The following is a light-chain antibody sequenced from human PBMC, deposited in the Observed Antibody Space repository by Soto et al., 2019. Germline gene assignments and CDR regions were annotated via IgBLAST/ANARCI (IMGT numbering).Light chain of an antibody. Sequence: DVQMTQSPSSLSASLGDRFTITCRASQGISNSLDWYQQRTGRVPKLLIYGASNLQSEVPSRFSGSGSGKDFTITISSLQPEDVATYYCQKYDSAARTFGQGTKVDIK. J-gene: IGKJ1*01. CDR2: GAS. CDR3: QKYDSAART. CDR1: QGISNS. V-gene: IGKV1-27*01.